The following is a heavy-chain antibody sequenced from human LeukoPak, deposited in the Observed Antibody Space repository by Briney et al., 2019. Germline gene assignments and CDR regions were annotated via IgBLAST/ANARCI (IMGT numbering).Heavy chain of an antibody. Sequence: GGSLRLSCAASGFTFSSYGMNWVRQAPGKGLEWVSSINTSGSYIFYADSVKGRFTISRDNAKNSLYLQMNSLRADDTAVYYCAREEGCSGGSCYRVRYDYWGQGTLVTVSS. D-gene: IGHD2-15*01. V-gene: IGHV3-21*01. CDR3: AREEGCSGGSCYRVRYDY. CDR1: GFTFSSYG. CDR2: INTSGSYI. J-gene: IGHJ4*02.